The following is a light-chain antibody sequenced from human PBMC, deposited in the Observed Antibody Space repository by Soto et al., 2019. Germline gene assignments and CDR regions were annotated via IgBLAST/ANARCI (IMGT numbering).Light chain of an antibody. CDR1: SSNIGDNT. Sequence: SALTKPPSASGSPGQRVTISSSGSSSNIGDNTISWYQQLPGTAPKLLISRDDQRPSGVPDRFSGSKSGTSGSLAISGLQAEDEADYFCAAWDTRLNGHVFGTGTKVTVL. CDR3: AAWDTRLNGHV. V-gene: IGLV1-44*01. J-gene: IGLJ1*01. CDR2: RDD.